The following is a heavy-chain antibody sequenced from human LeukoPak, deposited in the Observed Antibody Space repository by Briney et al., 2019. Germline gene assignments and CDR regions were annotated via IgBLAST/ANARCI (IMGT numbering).Heavy chain of an antibody. CDR3: ARSLGEDLEAPSV. J-gene: IGHJ4*02. CDR2: MNPSSGYA. Sequence: ASVKVSCKASGYTFTSYGINWVRQATGQGLEWMAWMNPSSGYAGYAQKFQGRVTLTRDTSITTAFMELSSLRSEDTAVYYCARSLGEDLEAPSVWGQGTLVTVSS. D-gene: IGHD5/OR15-5a*01. CDR1: GYTFTSYG. V-gene: IGHV1-8*03.